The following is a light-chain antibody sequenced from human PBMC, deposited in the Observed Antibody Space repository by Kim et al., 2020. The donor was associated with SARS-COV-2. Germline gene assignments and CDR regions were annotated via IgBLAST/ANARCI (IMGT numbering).Light chain of an antibody. J-gene: IGKJ1*01. CDR2: GAS. CDR1: QSVFNTY. V-gene: IGKV3-20*01. CDR3: QQYGSAPQT. Sequence: SPGERATLSCRASQSVFNTYLAWYQQKPGQAPRLLIYGASSRATGIPDRFSGGGSGTDFTLTISRLEPEDFAVYYCQQYGSAPQTFGQGTKVEIK.